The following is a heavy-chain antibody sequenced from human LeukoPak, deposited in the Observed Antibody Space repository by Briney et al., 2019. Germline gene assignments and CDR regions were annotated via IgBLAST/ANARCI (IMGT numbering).Heavy chain of an antibody. Sequence: PSETLSLTCTFSGGSITSYYWSWIRQPAGKGLEWIGRTHTSGSTNYNPSLKSRVTMPVDTSKNQFSLKLSSVTAADTAVYYCARDMYYYGSGSYRFDYWGQGTLVTVSS. D-gene: IGHD3-10*01. CDR1: GGSITSYY. J-gene: IGHJ4*02. CDR2: THTSGST. CDR3: ARDMYYYGSGSYRFDY. V-gene: IGHV4-4*07.